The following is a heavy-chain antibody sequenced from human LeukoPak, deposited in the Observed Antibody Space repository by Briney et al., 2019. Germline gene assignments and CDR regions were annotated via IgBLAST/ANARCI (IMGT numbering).Heavy chain of an antibody. Sequence: ASVKVSCKTSGYTFTSYGISWVRQAPGQRLEWMGWISAYNGNTNYAQKLQGRVTMTTDTSTSTAYMELRSLRSDDTAVYYCARDSDFWSGSTCPFDYWGQGTLVTVSS. CDR2: ISAYNGNT. J-gene: IGHJ4*02. D-gene: IGHD3-3*01. CDR1: GYTFTSYG. V-gene: IGHV1-18*01. CDR3: ARDSDFWSGSTCPFDY.